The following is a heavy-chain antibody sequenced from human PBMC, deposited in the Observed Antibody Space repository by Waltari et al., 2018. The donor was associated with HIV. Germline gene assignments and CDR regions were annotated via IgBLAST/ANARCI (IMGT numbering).Heavy chain of an antibody. CDR3: PTEGLYCRGGTCYSRFDP. J-gene: IGHJ5*02. Sequence: VPLVQSGAEVKKPGASVKVSCKVSGYTLSELSMHWVRQAPGKGLEWLGGLSPEQGNTSNAQNYPGRVPMTEDAATDTAYMELSSLSSEDTAVYYCPTEGLYCRGGTCYSRFDPRGQGTLVTVSS. CDR2: LSPEQGNT. V-gene: IGHV1-24*01. D-gene: IGHD2-15*01. CDR1: GYTLSELS.